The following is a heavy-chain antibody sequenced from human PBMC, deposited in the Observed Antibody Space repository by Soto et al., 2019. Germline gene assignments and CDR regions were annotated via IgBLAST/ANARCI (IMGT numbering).Heavy chain of an antibody. CDR2: IIPIFGTA. V-gene: IGHV1-69*12. D-gene: IGHD6-13*01. CDR3: ARSSGYSSSWYQTRHGSGFDP. CDR1: GGTFSSYA. Sequence: QVQLVQSGAEVKKPGSSVKVSCKASGGTFSSYAISWVRQAPGQGLEWMGGIIPIFGTANYAQKFQGRVTITADESTSTAYMELRSLRSEDTAVYYCARSSGYSSSWYQTRHGSGFDPWGQGTLVTVSS. J-gene: IGHJ5*02.